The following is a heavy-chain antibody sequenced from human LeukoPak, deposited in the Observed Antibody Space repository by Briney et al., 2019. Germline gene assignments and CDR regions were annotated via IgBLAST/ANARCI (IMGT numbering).Heavy chain of an antibody. CDR2: IYSGGST. D-gene: IGHD6-19*01. Sequence: GGSLRLSCAASEFSVGSNYMTWVRQAPGKGLEWVSLIYSGGSTYYADSVKGRFTISRDNSKNTLYLQMNSLRAEDTALYYCAREGEQWLAASFDYWGQGTLVTVSS. CDR1: EFSVGSNY. CDR3: AREGEQWLAASFDY. J-gene: IGHJ4*02. V-gene: IGHV3-66*01.